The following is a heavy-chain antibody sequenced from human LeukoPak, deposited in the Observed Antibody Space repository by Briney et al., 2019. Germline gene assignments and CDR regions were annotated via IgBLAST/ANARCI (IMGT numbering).Heavy chain of an antibody. CDR2: INHSGST. CDR1: GGSFSGYY. CDR3: GRVRAGSSSPSVRDAFDI. J-gene: IGHJ3*02. V-gene: IGHV4-34*01. Sequence: PSETLSFTCAVYGGSFSGYYWSWIRQPPGKGLEWIGEINHSGSTNFNPSLKSRVTISVDTSKNQFSLKLSSVTAADTAVYYCGRVRAGSSSPSVRDAFDIWGQGTMVTVPS. D-gene: IGHD6-6*01.